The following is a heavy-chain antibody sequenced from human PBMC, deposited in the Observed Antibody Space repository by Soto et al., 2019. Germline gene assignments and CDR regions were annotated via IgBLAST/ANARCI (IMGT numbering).Heavy chain of an antibody. J-gene: IGHJ6*02. D-gene: IGHD6-25*01. CDR3: AREGAAPYYYYGMDV. CDR1: GYSFTTYG. CDR2: ISAYNGNT. V-gene: IGHV1-18*01. Sequence: QVQLVQSGGEVKKPGASVKVSCKTSGYSFTTYGISWVRQAPGQGLEWMGWISAYNGNTNYAQKLQDRVTMTTDTSTSTAYMELRSLRSDDTAGYYCAREGAAPYYYYGMDVWGQGSTVTVSS.